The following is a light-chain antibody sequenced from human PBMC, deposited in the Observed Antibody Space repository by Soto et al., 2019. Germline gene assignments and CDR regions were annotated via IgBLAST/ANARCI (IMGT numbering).Light chain of an antibody. V-gene: IGKV3-15*01. J-gene: IGKJ2*01. CDR1: QSISTE. CDR3: QQGHTWPLT. CDR2: SAS. Sequence: EIAMTQSPATLSVSPGERATLSCRASQSISTELAWYQQIPGQPPRLLIYSASTRATGVPARFTGSGSGSDFTLTISGLQSEDFAMYYCQQGHTWPLTFGQGTRLEI.